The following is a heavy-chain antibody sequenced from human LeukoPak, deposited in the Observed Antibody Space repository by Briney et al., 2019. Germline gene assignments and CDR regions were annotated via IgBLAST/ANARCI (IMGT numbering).Heavy chain of an antibody. Sequence: SETLSLTCTVSGGSISSYYWSWIRQPPGKGLEWIGDIYYSGSTNYNPSLKSRVTISVDTSKNQFSLKLSSVTAADTAVYYCARDSYYYDSSGYRHWGQGTLVTVSS. V-gene: IGHV4-59*01. CDR3: ARDSYYYDSSGYRH. CDR2: IYYSGST. CDR1: GGSISSYY. D-gene: IGHD3-22*01. J-gene: IGHJ1*01.